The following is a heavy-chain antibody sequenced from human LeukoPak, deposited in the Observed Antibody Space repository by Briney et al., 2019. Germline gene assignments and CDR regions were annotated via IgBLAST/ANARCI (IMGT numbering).Heavy chain of an antibody. D-gene: IGHD3-9*01. CDR3: ARGTDYDILTGYYHWYFDL. V-gene: IGHV1-69*13. CDR2: IIPTFGTA. Sequence: GASVKVSCKASGGTFSSYAISWVRQAPGQGLEWMGGIIPTFGTANYAQKFQGRVTITADESTSTAYMELSSLRSEDTAVYYCARGTDYDILTGYYHWYFDLWGRGTLVTVSS. J-gene: IGHJ2*01. CDR1: GGTFSSYA.